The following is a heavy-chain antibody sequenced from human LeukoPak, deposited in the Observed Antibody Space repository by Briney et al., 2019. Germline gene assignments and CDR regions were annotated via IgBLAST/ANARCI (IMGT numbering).Heavy chain of an antibody. CDR3: ARDQTPHYYDSSGYYRNDAFDI. D-gene: IGHD3-22*01. Sequence: GGSLRLSCAASEFTFSSYSMNWVRQAPGKGLEWVSYISSSSSTIYYADSVKGRFTISRDNAKNSLYLQMNSPRDEDTAVYYCARDQTPHYYDSSGYYRNDAFDIWGQGTMVTVSS. V-gene: IGHV3-48*02. CDR2: ISSSSSTI. J-gene: IGHJ3*02. CDR1: EFTFSSYS.